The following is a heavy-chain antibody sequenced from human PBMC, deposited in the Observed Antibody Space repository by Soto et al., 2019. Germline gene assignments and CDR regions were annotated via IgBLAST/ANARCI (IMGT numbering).Heavy chain of an antibody. CDR2: IWYDGSNK. J-gene: IGHJ3*02. CDR3: ARDHSRGRPTNDAFDI. Sequence: GGSLRLSCAASGFTFSSYGMHWVRQAPGKGLEWVAVIWYDGSNKYYADSVKGRFTISRDNSKNTLYLQMNSLRAEDTAVYYCARDHSRGRPTNDAFDIWGQGTMVTVSS. V-gene: IGHV3-33*01. CDR1: GFTFSSYG. D-gene: IGHD3-10*01.